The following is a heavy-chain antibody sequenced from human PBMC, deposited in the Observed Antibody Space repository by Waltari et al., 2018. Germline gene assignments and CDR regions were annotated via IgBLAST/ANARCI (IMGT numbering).Heavy chain of an antibody. CDR1: GGSISSHY. J-gene: IGHJ4*02. Sequence: QVQLQESGPGLVKPSETLSLTCTVSGGSISSHYWSWIRQPPGKGLEWIGYIYYSGSTNYNPSLKSRVTMSVDTSKNQFSLKLSSVTAADTAVYYCAREHYDILTGYYFFDYWGQRTLVTVSS. CDR2: IYYSGST. V-gene: IGHV4-59*11. CDR3: AREHYDILTGYYFFDY. D-gene: IGHD3-9*01.